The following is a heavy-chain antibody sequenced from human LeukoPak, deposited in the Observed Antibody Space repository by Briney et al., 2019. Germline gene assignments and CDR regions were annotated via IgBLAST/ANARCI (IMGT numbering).Heavy chain of an antibody. J-gene: IGHJ6*03. D-gene: IGHD4-11*01. V-gene: IGHV3-23*01. Sequence: GGSLRLSCAASGFTFSSYAMSWVRQAPGKGLEWVSGISGSGGSTYYADSVKGRFTISRDNSKNTLYLQMNRLRAEDTAVYYCAKLPTAAYYYMDVWGKGTTVTVSS. CDR2: ISGSGGST. CDR1: GFTFSSYA. CDR3: AKLPTAAYYYMDV.